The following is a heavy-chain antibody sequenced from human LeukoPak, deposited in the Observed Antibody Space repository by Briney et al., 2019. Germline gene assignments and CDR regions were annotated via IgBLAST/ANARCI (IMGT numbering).Heavy chain of an antibody. J-gene: IGHJ3*02. D-gene: IGHD4-17*01. Sequence: ASVKVSCKASGYTFTSYYMHWVRQAPGQGLEWTGIINPSGGSTSYAQKFQGRVTMTRDTSTSTVYMELSSLRSEDTAVYYCARDLGDYGDYSYAFDIWGQGTMVTVSS. CDR1: GYTFTSYY. CDR3: ARDLGDYGDYSYAFDI. CDR2: INPSGGST. V-gene: IGHV1-46*01.